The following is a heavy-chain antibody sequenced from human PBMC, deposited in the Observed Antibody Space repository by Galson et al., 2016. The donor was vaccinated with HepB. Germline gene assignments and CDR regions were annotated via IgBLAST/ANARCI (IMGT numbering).Heavy chain of an antibody. J-gene: IGHJ4*02. V-gene: IGHV3-13*01. Sequence: SLRLSCAASGFTFSSADMHWIRQVTGKGLEWASAIGTGDDTYYPDSVKGRFTISRENAKNSLHLQMSSLRAADTGIYYCVRESNNWSFDSWGQGTLVTVSS. D-gene: IGHD1-1*01. CDR2: IGTGDDT. CDR1: GFTFSSAD. CDR3: VRESNNWSFDS.